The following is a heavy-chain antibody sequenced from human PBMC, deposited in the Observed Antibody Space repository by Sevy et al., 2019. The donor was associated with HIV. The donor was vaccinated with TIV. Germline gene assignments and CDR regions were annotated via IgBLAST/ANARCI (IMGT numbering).Heavy chain of an antibody. CDR1: GFTFGDYA. J-gene: IGHJ1*01. Sequence: GGSLRLSCTASGFTFGDYAMSWFRQAPGKGLEWVGFIRSKAYGGTTEYAASVKGRFTISRDDSKSIAYLQMNSLKTEDTAVYYCTRGLYYYASSGYYSAEYFQHWGQGTLVTVSS. D-gene: IGHD3-22*01. V-gene: IGHV3-49*03. CDR3: TRGLYYYASSGYYSAEYFQH. CDR2: IRSKAYGGTT.